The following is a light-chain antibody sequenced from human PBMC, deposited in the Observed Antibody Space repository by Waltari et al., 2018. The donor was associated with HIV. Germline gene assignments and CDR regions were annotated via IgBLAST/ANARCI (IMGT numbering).Light chain of an antibody. CDR1: SSDVGAYTL. V-gene: IGLV2-23*02. CDR3: CSYTGTGVV. Sequence: QSALTQHASVSGSPGQSITISCTGTSSDVGAYTLVSWYQQHPGKAPKLMIFELTKRPSGISDRFSGSRSGNTASLTISGLQAEDEGDYYCCSYTGTGVVFGGGTKLTVL. CDR2: ELT. J-gene: IGLJ2*01.